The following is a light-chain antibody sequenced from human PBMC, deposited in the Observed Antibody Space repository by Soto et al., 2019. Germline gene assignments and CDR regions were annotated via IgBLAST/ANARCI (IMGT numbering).Light chain of an antibody. Sequence: EVVLTQYKATLSLSPGERATLSCRASQSVSGYLAWYQQKPGQAPRLLIYDASKRATGIPARFSGSGFGTDFTLTISSLEPEDFAVYYCQQRSKWRTFGQGTKVDIK. J-gene: IGKJ1*01. CDR1: QSVSGY. CDR2: DAS. V-gene: IGKV3-11*01. CDR3: QQRSKWRT.